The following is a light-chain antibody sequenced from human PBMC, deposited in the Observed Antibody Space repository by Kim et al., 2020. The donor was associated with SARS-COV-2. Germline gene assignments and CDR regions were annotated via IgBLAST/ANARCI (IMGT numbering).Light chain of an antibody. CDR1: SLRSYY. J-gene: IGLJ1*01. Sequence: LGQTVRITCQGESLRSYYASWYQQKPGQAPVLVIYGKNNRPSGIPDRFSGSSSGNTASLTITGAQAADEADYYCNSRDSSGNPLYVFGTGTKVTVL. CDR2: GKN. V-gene: IGLV3-19*01. CDR3: NSRDSSGNPLYV.